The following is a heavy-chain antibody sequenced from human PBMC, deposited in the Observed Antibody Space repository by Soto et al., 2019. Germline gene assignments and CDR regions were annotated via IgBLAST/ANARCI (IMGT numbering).Heavy chain of an antibody. Sequence: SETLSLTCTVSGVSISSYYWSWIRQPPGKGLEWIGYIYYSGSTNYNPSLKSRVTISVDTSKNQFSLKLSSVTAADTAVYYCASLNYYDSSGYGWFDPWGQGTLVTVSS. CDR1: GVSISSYY. J-gene: IGHJ5*02. CDR2: IYYSGST. D-gene: IGHD3-22*01. V-gene: IGHV4-59*01. CDR3: ASLNYYDSSGYGWFDP.